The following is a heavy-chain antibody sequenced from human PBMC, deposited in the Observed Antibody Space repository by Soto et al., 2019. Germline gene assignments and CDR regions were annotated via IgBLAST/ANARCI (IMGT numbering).Heavy chain of an antibody. V-gene: IGHV1-69*02. D-gene: IGHD2-2*01. CDR1: GGTFSSYT. CDR2: IIPILGIA. CDR3: ARGHPWDCSSTSCYEWDAFDI. J-gene: IGHJ3*02. Sequence: SVKVSCKASGGTFSSYTISWVRQAPGQGLEWMGRIIPILGIANYAQKFQGRVTITADKSTSTAYMELSSLRSEDTAVYYCARGHPWDCSSTSCYEWDAFDIWGQGTMVTVSS.